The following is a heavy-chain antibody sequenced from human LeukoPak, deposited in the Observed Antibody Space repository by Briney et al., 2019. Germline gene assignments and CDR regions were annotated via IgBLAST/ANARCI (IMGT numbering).Heavy chain of an antibody. Sequence: PSETLSLTCTVSGGSISSYYWSWIRQPPGKGLEWIGYIYYSGSTNYNPSLKSRVTISVDTSKNQFSLKLSSVTAADTAVYYCARVGPPVVVDYWGQGTLVTVSS. CDR2: IYYSGST. J-gene: IGHJ4*02. D-gene: IGHD2-15*01. V-gene: IGHV4-59*01. CDR1: GGSISSYY. CDR3: ARVGPPVVVDY.